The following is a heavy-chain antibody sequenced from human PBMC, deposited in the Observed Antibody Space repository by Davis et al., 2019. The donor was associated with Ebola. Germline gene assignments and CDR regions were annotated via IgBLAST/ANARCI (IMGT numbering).Heavy chain of an antibody. CDR2: IIPIFGTA. V-gene: IGHV1-69*13. Sequence: AASVKVSCKASGGTFSSYAISWVRQAPGQGLEWMGGIIPIFGTANYAQKFQGRVTITADESTSTAYMELSSLRSEDTAVYYCARDMWELRVVGWFDPWGQGTLVTVSS. CDR3: ARDMWELRVVGWFDP. CDR1: GGTFSSYA. D-gene: IGHD1-26*01. J-gene: IGHJ5*02.